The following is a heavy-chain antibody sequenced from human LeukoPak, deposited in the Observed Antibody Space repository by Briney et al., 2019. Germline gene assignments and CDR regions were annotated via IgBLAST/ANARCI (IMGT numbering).Heavy chain of an antibody. Sequence: GGSLRLSCAASEFIFSGYWMNWVRQAPGKGLEWVANIKQDGSEKQYVDSVRGRFTISRDNAKNSLYLQMNSLRVEDTAVYYCARVLGYCSGGSCYHFDYWGQGTLVTVSS. CDR3: ARVLGYCSGGSCYHFDY. CDR2: IKQDGSEK. CDR1: EFIFSGYW. D-gene: IGHD2-15*01. V-gene: IGHV3-7*01. J-gene: IGHJ4*02.